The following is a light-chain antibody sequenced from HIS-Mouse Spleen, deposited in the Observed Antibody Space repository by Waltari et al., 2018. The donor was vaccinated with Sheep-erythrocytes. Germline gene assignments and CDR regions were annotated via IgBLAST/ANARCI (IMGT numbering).Light chain of an antibody. J-gene: IGLJ1*01. CDR3: CSYAGSYNHV. CDR1: SSAVGGYNY. CDR2: DVR. Sequence: QSALTQPRSVSGSPGQSVTISCTGTSSAVGGYNYVSWYQKHPGKAPKLMISDVRKRPSGVPDRFSGSKSGNTAALTISGLQAEDEADYYCCSYAGSYNHVFATGTKVTVL. V-gene: IGLV2-11*01.